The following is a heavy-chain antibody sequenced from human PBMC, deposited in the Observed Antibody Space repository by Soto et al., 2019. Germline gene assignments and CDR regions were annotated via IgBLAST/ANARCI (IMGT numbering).Heavy chain of an antibody. D-gene: IGHD3-22*01. CDR2: IIPIFGTA. V-gene: IGHV1-69*13. J-gene: IGHJ3*02. Sequence: SVNVSCKASGGTFSCYAISCVRQAPGQGLEWMGGIIPIFGTANYAQKFQGRVTITADESTSTAYMELSSLRSEDTAVYYCARYITMIVVAQAGDAFDIWGQGTMVTVSS. CDR3: ARYITMIVVAQAGDAFDI. CDR1: GGTFSCYA.